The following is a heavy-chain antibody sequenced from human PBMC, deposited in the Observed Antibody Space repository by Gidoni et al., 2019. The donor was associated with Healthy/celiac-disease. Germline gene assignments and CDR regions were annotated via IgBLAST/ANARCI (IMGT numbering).Heavy chain of an antibody. D-gene: IGHD3-9*01. CDR3: AKGALRYFDYYGGMDV. J-gene: IGHJ6*02. CDR2: ISYDGSNK. V-gene: IGHV3-30*18. Sequence: QVQLVESGGGVVQPGRSLRLSCAASGFTFSSYGMHWVRQAPGKGLEWVAVISYDGSNKYYADSVKGRFTISRDNSKNTLYLQMNSLRAEDTAVYYCAKGALRYFDYYGGMDVWGQGTTVTVSS. CDR1: GFTFSSYG.